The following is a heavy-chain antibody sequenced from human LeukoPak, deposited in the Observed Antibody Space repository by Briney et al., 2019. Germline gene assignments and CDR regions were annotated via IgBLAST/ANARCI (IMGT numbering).Heavy chain of an antibody. CDR3: ARRGLLWFGERRNRIQNWFDP. D-gene: IGHD3-10*01. J-gene: IGHJ5*02. V-gene: IGHV4-38-2*02. CDR1: GYSISSGYY. CDR2: IYHSGST. Sequence: PSETLSLTCTVSGYSISSGYYWGWIRQPPGKGLEWIGSIYHSGSTNYNPSLKSRVTISVDTSKNQFSLKLSSVTAADTAVYYCARRGLLWFGERRNRIQNWFDPWGQGTLVTVSS.